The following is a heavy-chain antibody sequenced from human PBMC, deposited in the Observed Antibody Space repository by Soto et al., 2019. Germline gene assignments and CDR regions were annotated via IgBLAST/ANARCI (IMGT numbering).Heavy chain of an antibody. J-gene: IGHJ4*02. V-gene: IGHV1-46*01. CDR3: ARGLTSGDY. Sequence: QVQLVQSGAEVKNPGASVKLSCKASGYTFTSFYIHWVRQAPGQGLEWMAIINPNGGSTNYAPNLQGRVTLTRDTSTNTVYIELSNLGSEDTAVYYCARGLTSGDYWGQGTLVTVSS. CDR1: GYTFTSFY. D-gene: IGHD7-27*01. CDR2: INPNGGST.